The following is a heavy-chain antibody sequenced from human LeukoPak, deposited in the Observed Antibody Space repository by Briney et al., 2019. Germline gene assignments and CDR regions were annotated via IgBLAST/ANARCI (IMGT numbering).Heavy chain of an antibody. D-gene: IGHD3-10*01. CDR2: ISWNSGSI. V-gene: IGHV3-9*01. CDR3: AKDSGYYGSGSYLDY. Sequence: PGRSLRLSCAASGFTFDDYAMHWVRQAPGKGLEWVSGISWNSGSIGYVDSVKGRFTISRDNAKNSLYLQMNSLRAEDTALYYCAKDSGYYGSGSYLDYWGQGTLVTVSS. CDR1: GFTFDDYA. J-gene: IGHJ4*02.